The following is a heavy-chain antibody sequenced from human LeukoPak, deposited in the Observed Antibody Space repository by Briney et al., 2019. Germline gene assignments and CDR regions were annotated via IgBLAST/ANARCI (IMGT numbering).Heavy chain of an antibody. CDR1: GGSFSGYY. CDR3: RGSQLYYYYYMDV. D-gene: IGHD1-26*01. Sequence: SETLSLTCAVYGGSFSGYYWSWIRQPPGKGLEWIGEINHSGSTNYNPSLKSRVTISVDTSKNQFSLKLSSVTAADTAVYYCRGSQLYYYYYMDVWGKGTTVTVSS. CDR2: INHSGST. J-gene: IGHJ6*03. V-gene: IGHV4-34*03.